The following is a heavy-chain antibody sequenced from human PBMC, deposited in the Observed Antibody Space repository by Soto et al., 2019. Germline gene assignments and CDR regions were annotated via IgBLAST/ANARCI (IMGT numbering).Heavy chain of an antibody. J-gene: IGHJ4*02. CDR1: GFTFSSYG. D-gene: IGHD6-19*01. V-gene: IGHV3-30*18. CDR3: AKDRLKYSSGSKKGVGVDY. CDR2: ISYDGSNK. Sequence: GGSLRLSCAASGFTFSSYGMHWVRQAPGKGLEWVAVISYDGSNKYYADSVKGRFTISRDNSKNTLYLQMNSLRAEDTAVYYCAKDRLKYSSGSKKGVGVDYWGQGTLVTVSS.